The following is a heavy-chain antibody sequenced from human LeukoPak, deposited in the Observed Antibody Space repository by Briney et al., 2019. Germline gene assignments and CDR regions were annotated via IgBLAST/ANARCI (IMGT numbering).Heavy chain of an antibody. CDR3: AKDTGRGGQWLEIDY. Sequence: GGSLRLSCAASGFTFSSYGMHWVRQAPGKGLEWVAVISNDGSNKYYADSVKGRFTISRDNSKNTLYLQMNSLRAENTAVYYCAKDTGRGGQWLEIDYWGQGTLVTVSS. D-gene: IGHD6-19*01. J-gene: IGHJ4*02. V-gene: IGHV3-30*18. CDR1: GFTFSSYG. CDR2: ISNDGSNK.